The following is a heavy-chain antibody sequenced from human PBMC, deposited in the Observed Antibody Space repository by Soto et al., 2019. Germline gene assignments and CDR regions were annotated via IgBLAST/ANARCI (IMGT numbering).Heavy chain of an antibody. J-gene: IGHJ6*02. CDR2: IKSKTDGGTT. CDR3: TTDPGYSSGWTAFYYYGMDV. V-gene: IGHV3-15*01. Sequence: GGSLRLSCAASGFTFSSYEMKWVRQAPGKGLEWVGRIKSKTDGGTTDHAAPVKGRFTISRDDSKNTLYLQMNSLKTEDTAVYYCTTDPGYSSGWTAFYYYGMDVWGQGTTVTVSS. D-gene: IGHD6-19*01. CDR1: GFTFSSYE.